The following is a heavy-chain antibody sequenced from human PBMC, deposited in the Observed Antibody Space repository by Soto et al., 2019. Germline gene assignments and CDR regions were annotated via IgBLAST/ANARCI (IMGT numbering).Heavy chain of an antibody. D-gene: IGHD3-10*01. V-gene: IGHV4-28*01. CDR1: GYSISSSNW. Sequence: PSETLSLTCAVSGYSISSSNWWGWIRQPPGKGLEWIGYIYYSGTTYYNPSLKSRVTMSVDTSKNQFSLKLSSVTAADTAVYYCSRMMVWFGEHAFDIWGQGTMVIVSS. CDR2: IYYSGTT. J-gene: IGHJ3*02. CDR3: SRMMVWFGEHAFDI.